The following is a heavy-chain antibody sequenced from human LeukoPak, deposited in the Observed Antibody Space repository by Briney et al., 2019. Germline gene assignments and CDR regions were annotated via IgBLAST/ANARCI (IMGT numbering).Heavy chain of an antibody. CDR2: IYSGGST. J-gene: IGHJ3*02. V-gene: IGHV3-66*01. Sequence: QPGGSLRLSCAASGFTVSSNYMSWVRQAPGKGLEWVSVIYSGGSTYYADSVKGRFTISRDNSKNTLYLQMNSLRAEDTAVYYCARDRVAVAGMDAFDIWGQGTMVTVSS. D-gene: IGHD6-19*01. CDR1: GFTVSSNY. CDR3: ARDRVAVAGMDAFDI.